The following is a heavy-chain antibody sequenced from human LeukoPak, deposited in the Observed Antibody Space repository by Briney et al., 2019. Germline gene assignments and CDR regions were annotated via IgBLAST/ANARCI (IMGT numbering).Heavy chain of an antibody. CDR3: ARVRLSSGWCIAFDM. V-gene: IGHV1-46*01. CDR2: INPSGGST. Sequence: GASVKVSCKASGYTFTSYYVHWVRQAPGQGLEWMGIINPSGGSTTYAQNFQGRITMTRDTSTSTVYMELSSLRSEDTAVYYCARVRLSSGWCIAFDMWGQGTMVTVSS. J-gene: IGHJ3*02. CDR1: GYTFTSYY. D-gene: IGHD6-19*01.